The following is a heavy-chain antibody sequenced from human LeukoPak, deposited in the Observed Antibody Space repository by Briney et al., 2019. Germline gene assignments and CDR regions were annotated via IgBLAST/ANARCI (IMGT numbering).Heavy chain of an antibody. D-gene: IGHD6-6*01. CDR1: GYTFTGYY. V-gene: IGHV1-2*02. CDR3: ARDLSIAGIGDGFDI. Sequence: ASVKVSCKASGYTFTGYYMHWVRQAPGQGLEWMGWINPNSGGTNYAQEFQGRVTMTRDTSISTAYMELSRLRSDDTAVYYCARDLSIAGIGDGFDIWGQGTMVTVSS. J-gene: IGHJ3*02. CDR2: INPNSGGT.